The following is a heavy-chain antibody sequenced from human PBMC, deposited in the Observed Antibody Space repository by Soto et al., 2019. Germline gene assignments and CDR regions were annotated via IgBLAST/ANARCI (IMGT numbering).Heavy chain of an antibody. CDR1: GFTFSSYA. Sequence: EVHLLESGGGLAQPGGSLRLSCAASGFTFSSYAMSWGRQAPGKGLEWIAVISGGSGDITHYADSVKGRLTICRDKSKNTLYLQMTSLRAEDSAVHDCAKDLPGNYGSGYNGVDPWGQGTRVTVSS. CDR2: ISGGSGDIT. V-gene: IGHV3-23*01. CDR3: AKDLPGNYGSGYNGVDP. J-gene: IGHJ5*02. D-gene: IGHD3-10*01.